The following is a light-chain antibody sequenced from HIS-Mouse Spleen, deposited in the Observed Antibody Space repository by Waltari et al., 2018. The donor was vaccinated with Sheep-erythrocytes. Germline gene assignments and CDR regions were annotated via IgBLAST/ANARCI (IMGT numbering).Light chain of an antibody. CDR2: EVS. CDR1: SSDVGGYNY. J-gene: IGLJ1*01. Sequence: QSALTQPASVSGSPGQSITISCTGTSSDVGGYNYVPWYQQHPGKAPKLSIYEVSNRPYGVSNRFSGSKSGNTASLTISGLQAEDEADYYCSSYTSSSTYVFGTGTKVTVL. CDR3: SSYTSSSTYV. V-gene: IGLV2-14*01.